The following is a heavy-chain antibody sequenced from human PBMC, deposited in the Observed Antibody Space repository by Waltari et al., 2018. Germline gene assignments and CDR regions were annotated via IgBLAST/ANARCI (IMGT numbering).Heavy chain of an antibody. J-gene: IGHJ5*02. CDR3: ARDITIFGVVITYNWFDP. D-gene: IGHD3-3*01. CDR1: GGTFSSYA. CDR2: IIPIFGTA. Sequence: QVQLVQSGAEVKKPGSSVKVSCKASGGTFSSYAISWVRQAPGQGLEWMGRIIPIFGTANYAQKFQGRVTITADKSTSTAYMELSSLRSEDTAVYYCARDITIFGVVITYNWFDPWGQGTLVTVSS. V-gene: IGHV1-69*13.